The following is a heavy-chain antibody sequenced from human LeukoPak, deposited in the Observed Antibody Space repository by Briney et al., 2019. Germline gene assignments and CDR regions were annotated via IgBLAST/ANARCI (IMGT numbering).Heavy chain of an antibody. Sequence: KPSETLSLTCTVSGGPISGDPHYWTWIRQPAGKGLEWIGHISASGRTTYNPSLKSRVTISVDTSKSQFSLRLTSVTAADTAVYYCARANYYDSTGCYHDYWGQGTLVTVSS. CDR2: ISASGRT. CDR1: GGPISGDPHY. D-gene: IGHD3-22*01. J-gene: IGHJ4*02. V-gene: IGHV4-61*09. CDR3: ARANYYDSTGCYHDY.